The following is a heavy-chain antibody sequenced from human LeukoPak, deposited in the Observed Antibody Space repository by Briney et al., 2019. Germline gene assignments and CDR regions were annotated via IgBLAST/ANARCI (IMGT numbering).Heavy chain of an antibody. J-gene: IGHJ5*02. CDR3: ARGPDGSSSGGYWFDP. D-gene: IGHD6-6*01. V-gene: IGHV4-31*03. CDR1: GGSISSGGYY. Sequence: PSQTLSLTCTVSGGSISSGGYYWSWIRQHPGKGLEWIGYIYYRGSTYYNPSLKSRVTISVDTSKNQFSLKLSSVTAADTAVYYCARGPDGSSSGGYWFDPWGQGTLVTVSS. CDR2: IYYRGST.